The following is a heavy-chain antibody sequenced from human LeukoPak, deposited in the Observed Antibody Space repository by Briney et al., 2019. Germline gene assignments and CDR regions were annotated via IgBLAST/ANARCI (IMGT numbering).Heavy chain of an antibody. CDR1: GFTFSSHW. D-gene: IGHD4-17*01. CDR2: IKQGGSQR. J-gene: IGHJ4*02. CDR3: ERGPNFGDYVDFLDY. Sequence: GGSLRLSCAASGFTFSSHWMTWVRLAPGKGLEWVANIKQGGSQRYYVDSVKGRFTISKDDAKSTLFLQMNNLRAEDSALYYCERGPNFGDYVDFLDYWGQGTLVTVSS. V-gene: IGHV3-7*01.